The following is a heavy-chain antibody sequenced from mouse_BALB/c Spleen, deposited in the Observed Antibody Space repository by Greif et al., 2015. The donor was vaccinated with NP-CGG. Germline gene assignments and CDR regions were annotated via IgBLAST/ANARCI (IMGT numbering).Heavy chain of an antibody. D-gene: IGHD2-10*01. Sequence: VNLVESGAELAKPGASVKMSCKASGYTFTSYWMHWVKQRPGQGLEWIGYINPSTGYTEYNQKFKDKATLTADKSSSTAYMQLSSLTSEDSAVYYCAPYYGNYAMDYWGQGTSVTVSS. V-gene: IGHV1-7*01. CDR3: APYYGNYAMDY. CDR1: GYTFTSYW. CDR2: INPSTGYT. J-gene: IGHJ4*01.